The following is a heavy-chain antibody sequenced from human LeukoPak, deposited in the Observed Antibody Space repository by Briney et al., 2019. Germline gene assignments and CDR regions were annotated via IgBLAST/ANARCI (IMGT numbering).Heavy chain of an antibody. CDR1: GYTFTSYY. J-gene: IGHJ5*02. CDR2: INPSGGST. CDR3: ARGGPILLWFGENNWFDP. Sequence: ASVKVSRKASGYTFTSYYMHWVRQAPGQGLEWMGIINPSGGSTSYAQKIQGRVTMTRDASTSTVYMELSSLRSEDTAVYYCARGGPILLWFGENNWFDPWGQGTLVTVSS. D-gene: IGHD3-10*01. V-gene: IGHV1-46*01.